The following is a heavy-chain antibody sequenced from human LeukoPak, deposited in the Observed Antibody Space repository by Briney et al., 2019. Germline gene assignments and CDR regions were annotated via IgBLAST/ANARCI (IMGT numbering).Heavy chain of an antibody. V-gene: IGHV3-53*01. D-gene: IGHD6-19*01. CDR2: IYSGGST. J-gene: IGHJ3*02. CDR3: ASGYSSGFEAFDI. CDR1: GFTVSSNY. Sequence: GGSLRLSCAASGFTVSSNYMSWVRQAPVKGLEWVSVIYSGGSTYYADSVKGRFTISRDNSKNTLYLQMNSLRAEDTAVYYCASGYSSGFEAFDIWGQGTMVTVSS.